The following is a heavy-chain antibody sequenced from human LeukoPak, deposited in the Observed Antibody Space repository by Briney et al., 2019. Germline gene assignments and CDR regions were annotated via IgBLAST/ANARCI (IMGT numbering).Heavy chain of an antibody. CDR2: ITSSSSYI. V-gene: IGHV3-21*01. Sequence: GGSLRLSCAASGFTFSSYSMNWARQAPGKGLEWVSSITSSSSYIYYADSVKGRFTISRDNAKNSLYLQMNSLRAEDTAVYYCARDRDAYRTFDPWGQGTLVTVSS. CDR3: ARDRDAYRTFDP. D-gene: IGHD2-21*01. J-gene: IGHJ5*02. CDR1: GFTFSSYS.